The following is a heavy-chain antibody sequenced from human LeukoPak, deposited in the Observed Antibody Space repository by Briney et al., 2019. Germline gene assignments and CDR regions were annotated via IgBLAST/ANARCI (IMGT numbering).Heavy chain of an antibody. CDR2: ISTSSTTI. CDR1: GFTLSGYS. D-gene: IGHD6-13*01. Sequence: PGGSPTLSCTASGFTLSGYSVTWVRQAPGGGLEWISYISTSSTTIYYADSVKSRFTISRNNAKNSLSLKMNSLTDEDTAMYYCARESRYSSDYWGQGTLVTVSS. V-gene: IGHV3-48*02. J-gene: IGHJ4*02. CDR3: ARESRYSSDY.